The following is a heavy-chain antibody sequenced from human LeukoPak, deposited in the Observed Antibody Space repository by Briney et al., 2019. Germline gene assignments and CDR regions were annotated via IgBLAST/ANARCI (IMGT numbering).Heavy chain of an antibody. D-gene: IGHD5-18*01. CDR2: IIPIFGTA. Sequence: ASVKVSCKASGYTFNRYYMHWVRQAPGQGLEWMGGIIPIFGTANYAQKFQGRVTITTDESTSAAYMELSSLRSEDTAVYYCARSMGYSYGYDWFDPWGQGTLVTVSS. V-gene: IGHV1-69*05. CDR1: GYTFNRYY. J-gene: IGHJ5*02. CDR3: ARSMGYSYGYDWFDP.